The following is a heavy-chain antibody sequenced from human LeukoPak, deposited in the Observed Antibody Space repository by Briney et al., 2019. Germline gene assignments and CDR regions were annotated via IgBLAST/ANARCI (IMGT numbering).Heavy chain of an antibody. V-gene: IGHV3-30*03. CDR2: ISYDGSRT. D-gene: IGHD2-2*02. CDR1: GFTFNMYG. CDR3: ARDRCSSTSCYTHYFDY. J-gene: IGHJ4*02. Sequence: GGSLRLSCIGSGFTFNMYGMHWVRQAPGKGLEWLAHISYDGSRTYHADSVKGRFIISRDNSKNSSFLQMNSLRTEDTAVYFCARDRCSSTSCYTHYFDYWGQGTLVTVSS.